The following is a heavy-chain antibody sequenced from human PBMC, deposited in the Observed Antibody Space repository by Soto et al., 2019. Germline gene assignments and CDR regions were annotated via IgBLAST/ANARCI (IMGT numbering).Heavy chain of an antibody. D-gene: IGHD3-10*01. CDR2: IYHSGST. V-gene: IGHV4-30-2*01. J-gene: IGHJ5*02. Sequence: QLQLQESGSGLVKPSQTLSLTCAVSGGSISSGGYSWSWIRQPPGKGLEWIGYIYHSGSTYYNPSLKSRVTISVDRSKNQFSLKLSSVTAADTAVFYCARGYYYGSGSYWNWFDPWGQGTLVTVSS. CDR3: ARGYYYGSGSYWNWFDP. CDR1: GGSISSGGYS.